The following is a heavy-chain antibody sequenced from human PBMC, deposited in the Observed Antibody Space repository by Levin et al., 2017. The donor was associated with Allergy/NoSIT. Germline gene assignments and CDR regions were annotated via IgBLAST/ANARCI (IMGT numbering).Heavy chain of an antibody. J-gene: IGHJ5*02. CDR1: GFTFSSYG. CDR2: IWYDGSNK. D-gene: IGHD3-10*01. Sequence: GGSLRLSCAASGFTFSSYGMHWVRQAPGKGLEWVAVIWYDGSNKYYADSVKGRFTISRDNSKNTLYLQMNSLRAEDTAVYYCARAMKEGSGSYVRRFDPWGQGTLVTVSS. V-gene: IGHV3-33*01. CDR3: ARAMKEGSGSYVRRFDP.